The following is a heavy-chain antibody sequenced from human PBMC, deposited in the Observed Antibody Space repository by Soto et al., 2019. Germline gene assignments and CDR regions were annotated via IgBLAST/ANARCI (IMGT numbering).Heavy chain of an antibody. V-gene: IGHV1-8*01. D-gene: IGHD3-16*01. CDR3: AGASGGITYYYYMDV. Sequence: QVQLVQSGAEVKKPGASVKVSCKASGYTFTSHDINWVRQATGQGLEWMGWMNPNSGNTGYAQKFQGRITMTRNTSISTAYMELSSLRSEDTAVYYCAGASGGITYYYYMDVWGKGTTVTVSS. CDR1: GYTFTSHD. J-gene: IGHJ6*03. CDR2: MNPNSGNT.